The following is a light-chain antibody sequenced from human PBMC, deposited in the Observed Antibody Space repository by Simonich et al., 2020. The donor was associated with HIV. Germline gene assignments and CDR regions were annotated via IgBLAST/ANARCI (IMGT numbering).Light chain of an antibody. CDR2: VAS. V-gene: IGKV3-15*01. J-gene: IGKJ1*01. CDR3: QQYNNWPITWT. CDR1: QSFSSN. Sequence: EIVMTQSPATLSVSPGDRPTLSCRASQSFSSNLAWYQQKPGQAPRLLIYVASTRATGIPARFSGSGSGTEFTLTISSLQSEDFAVYYCQQYNNWPITWTFGQGTKVEIK.